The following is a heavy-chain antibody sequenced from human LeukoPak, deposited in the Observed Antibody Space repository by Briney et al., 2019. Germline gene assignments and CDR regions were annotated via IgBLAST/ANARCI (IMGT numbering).Heavy chain of an antibody. CDR3: AKDHYYYDSSGYYYGDAFDI. Sequence: GGSLRLSCAASGFTFSSYAMSWVRQAPGKGLEWVSAISGSGGSTYYADSVKGRFTISRDNSKNTLYLQMNSLRAEDTAVYYCAKDHYYYDSSGYYYGDAFDIWGQGTMVTVSS. V-gene: IGHV3-23*01. J-gene: IGHJ3*02. CDR2: ISGSGGST. D-gene: IGHD3-22*01. CDR1: GFTFSSYA.